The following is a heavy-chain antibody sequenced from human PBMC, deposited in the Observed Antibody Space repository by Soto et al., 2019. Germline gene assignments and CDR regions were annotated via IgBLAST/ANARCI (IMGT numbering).Heavy chain of an antibody. CDR3: ARDPTP. V-gene: IGHV4-31*03. J-gene: IGHJ5*02. Sequence: QVQLQESRPRLVKPSQTVSLTCTVSGGSVSAGGYYWSWLRQHPGKGLERIGYIYNSATTYYNTSLKRRLTTSVDTSKNQFSLQLTAVTVGDPAVYYSARDPTPWGHGALVTVSS. CDR1: GGSVSAGGYY. CDR2: IYNSATT.